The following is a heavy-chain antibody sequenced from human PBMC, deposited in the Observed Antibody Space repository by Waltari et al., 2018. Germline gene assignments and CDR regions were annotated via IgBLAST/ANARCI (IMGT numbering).Heavy chain of an antibody. CDR3: ARDRGRGLYLDT. CDR2: VRGDGKT. D-gene: IGHD1-1*01. V-gene: IGHV4-4*02. J-gene: IGHJ4*02. Sequence: QLQLQESGPGLVKPSRTLSRLCAVSGDSLSTSDYWSWVRQPPGTGLEWIGQVRGDGKTNYNPSFASRVTMSLDTSTYHFALKLTSATAADTALYYCARDRGRGLYLDTWGQGTLVTVSP. CDR1: GDSLSTSDY.